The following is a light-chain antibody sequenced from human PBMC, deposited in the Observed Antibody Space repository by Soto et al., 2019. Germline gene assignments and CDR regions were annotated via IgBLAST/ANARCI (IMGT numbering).Light chain of an antibody. Sequence: DIQMTQSPSILSASVGDRVTITFRASQSISSWLAWYQQKPGQAPKLLIYKASTLQSGVPSRFSGSGSGTEFTLAISSLQPDDSATYYCQQYNDNWTFGQGTKVDIK. CDR3: QQYNDNWT. CDR2: KAS. J-gene: IGKJ1*01. V-gene: IGKV1-5*03. CDR1: QSISSW.